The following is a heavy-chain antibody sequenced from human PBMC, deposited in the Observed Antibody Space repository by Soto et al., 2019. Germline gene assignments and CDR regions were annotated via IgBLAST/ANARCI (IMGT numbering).Heavy chain of an antibody. CDR2: IYRGGAT. V-gene: IGHV3-53*01. J-gene: IGHJ4*02. CDR3: ASDSHAVDLGY. D-gene: IGHD3-10*01. Sequence: PGGSLRLSCVASGFPVSDNYISWVRQAPGKGLEWVSVIYRGGATYYADSVTGRFTISRDSSQNTLHLQMNTLKMEDTAIYYCASDSHAVDLGYWGQGTLVTVSS. CDR1: GFPVSDNY.